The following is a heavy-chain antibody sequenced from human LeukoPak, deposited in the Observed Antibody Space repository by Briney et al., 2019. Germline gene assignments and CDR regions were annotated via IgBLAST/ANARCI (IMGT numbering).Heavy chain of an antibody. V-gene: IGHV3-21*01. CDR1: GFTFSSYS. D-gene: IGHD6-19*01. J-gene: IGHJ6*02. CDR2: ISSSSSYI. CDR3: ARRRWLAQRGMDV. Sequence: GGSLRLSCAASGFTFSSYSMKWVRQAPGKGLEWISSISSSSSYIYYADSVKGRFTISRDNAKNSLYLQMNSLRAEDTAVYYCARRRWLAQRGMDVWGQGTTVTVSS.